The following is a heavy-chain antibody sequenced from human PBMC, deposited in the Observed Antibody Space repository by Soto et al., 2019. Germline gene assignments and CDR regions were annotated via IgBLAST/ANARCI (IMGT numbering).Heavy chain of an antibody. CDR2: IIPIFGTA. D-gene: IGHD4-4*01. Sequence: QVQLVQSGAEVKKPGSSVKVSCKASEGTFSSYAISWVRQAPGQGLEWMGGIIPIFGTANYAQKFQGRVTITADKSTSTVYMELSSLRSEDTAVYYCARVSSTVTTFDYYYYYYGMDVWGQGTTVTVSS. CDR1: EGTFSSYA. V-gene: IGHV1-69*06. J-gene: IGHJ6*02. CDR3: ARVSSTVTTFDYYYYYYGMDV.